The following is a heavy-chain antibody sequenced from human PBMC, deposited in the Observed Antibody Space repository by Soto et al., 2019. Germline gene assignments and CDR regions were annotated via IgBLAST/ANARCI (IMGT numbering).Heavy chain of an antibody. D-gene: IGHD6-19*01. CDR3: ARRGHSSGWYVGAFDI. CDR1: GYNFHGYW. Sequence: PGESLKISFKASGYNFHGYWIGWVRQMPGKGLEYMGIIYPGDSDTRYSPSFQGQVAISADKSSSTAYLQWSSLEASDTAMYYCARRGHSSGWYVGAFDIWGQGTMVTVS. CDR2: IYPGDSDT. J-gene: IGHJ3*02. V-gene: IGHV5-51*01.